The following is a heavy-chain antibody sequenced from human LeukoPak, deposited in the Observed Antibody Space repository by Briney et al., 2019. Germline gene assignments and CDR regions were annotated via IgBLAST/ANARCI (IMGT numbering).Heavy chain of an antibody. J-gene: IGHJ4*02. V-gene: IGHV3-30-3*01. Sequence: QAGGSLRLSCAASGFTFTSYAIHWVRQAPGKGLEWVAVISYDGSSKYYADSVKGRFTISRDNSKNTLYLQMNSLRAEDTAVYYCARDRCNGICHSLDFWGQGTLVTVSS. CDR1: GFTFTSYA. CDR3: ARDRCNGICHSLDF. D-gene: IGHD2-8*01. CDR2: ISYDGSSK.